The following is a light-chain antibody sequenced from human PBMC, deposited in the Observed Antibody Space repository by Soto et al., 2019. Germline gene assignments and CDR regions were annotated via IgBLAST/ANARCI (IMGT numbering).Light chain of an antibody. J-gene: IGKJ2*02. Sequence: EIVLTQSPGTLSLSPGERATLSCRASQSVSNNYLAWYQQKPGQAPRLLIYGASNRATGIPDRFSGSGSGTDFTLTISRLEPEDFAVYYCQQYSYSPRTFGQGTKLEIK. V-gene: IGKV3-20*01. CDR1: QSVSNNY. CDR2: GAS. CDR3: QQYSYSPRT.